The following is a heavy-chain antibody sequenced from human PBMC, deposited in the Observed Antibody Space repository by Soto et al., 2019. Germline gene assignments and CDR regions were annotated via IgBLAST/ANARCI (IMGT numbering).Heavy chain of an antibody. V-gene: IGHV3-7*01. Sequence: EVQLVESGGGLVQPGGSLRLSCVDSGFTFSSYWMSWVRQAPVKGLEWVGNIKQDGSEENYVDSVKGRFTISRDNAKNAMYVQMICLRAEDTAVYYCARIAASGRGWDVWGQGTTVVVSS. J-gene: IGHJ6*02. CDR3: ARIAASGRGWDV. CDR2: IKQDGSEE. D-gene: IGHD6-13*01. CDR1: GFTFSSYW.